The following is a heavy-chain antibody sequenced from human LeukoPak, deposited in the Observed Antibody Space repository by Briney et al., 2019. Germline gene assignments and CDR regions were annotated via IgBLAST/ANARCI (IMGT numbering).Heavy chain of an antibody. Sequence: PGGSLRLSCAASGFTFSNAWVSWFRQAPGKGVEWVGRIKSKTDGGTTDYAAPVKGRFTISRDDSKNTLYLQMNSLKTEDTAVYYCTGVGATAVWWYFDLWGRGTLVTVSS. CDR1: GFTFSNAW. CDR2: IKSKTDGGTT. CDR3: TGVGATAVWWYFDL. D-gene: IGHD1-26*01. J-gene: IGHJ2*01. V-gene: IGHV3-15*01.